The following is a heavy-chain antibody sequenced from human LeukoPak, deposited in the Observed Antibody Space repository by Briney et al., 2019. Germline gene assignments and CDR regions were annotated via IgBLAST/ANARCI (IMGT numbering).Heavy chain of an antibody. CDR1: GGSISSSSYY. CDR2: IYYSGST. V-gene: IGHV4-39*07. Sequence: SETLSLTCTVSGGSISSSSYYWGWIRQPPGKGLEWIGSIYYSGSTYYNPSLKSRVTISVDTSKNQFSLKLSSVTAADTAVYYCARGDYVWGSYRQLDYWGQGTLVTVSS. J-gene: IGHJ4*02. CDR3: ARGDYVWGSYRQLDY. D-gene: IGHD3-16*02.